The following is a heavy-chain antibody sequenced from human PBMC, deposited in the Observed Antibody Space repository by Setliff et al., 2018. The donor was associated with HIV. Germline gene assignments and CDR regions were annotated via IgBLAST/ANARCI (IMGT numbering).Heavy chain of an antibody. CDR1: GYSISSGYY. V-gene: IGHV4-38-2*02. CDR3: ARHYRRSYCTNGVCLDY. J-gene: IGHJ4*02. CDR2: IYYSGST. D-gene: IGHD2-8*01. Sequence: SETLSLTCTVTGYSISSGYYWAWIRQPPGKGLEWIGYIYYSGSTYYNPSLKSRVTISVDTSKNQFSLKLSSVTAADTAVYYCARHYRRSYCTNGVCLDYWGQGTLVTVSS.